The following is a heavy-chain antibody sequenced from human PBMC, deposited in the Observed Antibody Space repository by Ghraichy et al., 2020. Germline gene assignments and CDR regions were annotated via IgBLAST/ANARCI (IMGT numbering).Heavy chain of an antibody. D-gene: IGHD4-11*01. Sequence: GGSLRLSCAASGFTFSSYSMNWVRQAPGKGLEWVSSISSSSSYIYYADSVKGRFTISRDNAKNSLYLQMNSLRAEDTAVYYCARDVWAGDYSFYYGMDVWGQGTTVTVSS. CDR3: ARDVWAGDYSFYYGMDV. CDR2: ISSSSSYI. V-gene: IGHV3-21*01. J-gene: IGHJ6*02. CDR1: GFTFSSYS.